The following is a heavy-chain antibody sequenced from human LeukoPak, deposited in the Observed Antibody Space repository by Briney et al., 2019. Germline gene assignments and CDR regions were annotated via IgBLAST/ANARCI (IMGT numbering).Heavy chain of an antibody. J-gene: IGHJ3*02. D-gene: IGHD6-6*01. CDR2: ISGSGGST. V-gene: IGHV3-23*01. CDR3: AKFRAARGGFDAFDI. CDR1: GFTFSSYA. Sequence: GSLRLSCAASGFTFSSYAMSWVRQAPGKGLEWVSAISGSGGSTYYADSVKGQFTISRDNSKNTLYLQMNSLRAEDTAVYYCAKFRAARGGFDAFDIWGQGTMVTVSS.